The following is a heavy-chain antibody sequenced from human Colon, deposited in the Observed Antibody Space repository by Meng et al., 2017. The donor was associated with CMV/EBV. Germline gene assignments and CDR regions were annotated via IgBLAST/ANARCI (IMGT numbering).Heavy chain of an antibody. Sequence: GESLKISCAATGFTFGDYWMSWVRQAPGKGLEWVADIKQDGSTKYYVASVKGRFTISRDNAKNSLYLQMNSLRAEDTALYYCARGMYNWNRLIFDYWGQGTLVTVSS. J-gene: IGHJ4*02. CDR1: GFTFGDYW. CDR3: ARGMYNWNRLIFDY. CDR2: IKQDGSTK. D-gene: IGHD1-20*01. V-gene: IGHV3-7*03.